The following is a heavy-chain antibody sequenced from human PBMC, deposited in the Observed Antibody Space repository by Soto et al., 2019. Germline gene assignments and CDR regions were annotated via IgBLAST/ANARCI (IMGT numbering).Heavy chain of an antibody. CDR2: ISGSGGST. CDR3: AKGSYSVVVPAATEFDY. CDR1: GFTFSSYA. V-gene: IGHV3-23*01. D-gene: IGHD2-2*01. J-gene: IGHJ4*02. Sequence: PGGSLRLSCAASGFTFSSYAMSWVRQAPGKGLEWVSAISGSGGSTYYADSVKGRFTISRDNSKNTLYLQMNSLRAEDTAVYYCAKGSYSVVVPAATEFDYWGQGTLVTV.